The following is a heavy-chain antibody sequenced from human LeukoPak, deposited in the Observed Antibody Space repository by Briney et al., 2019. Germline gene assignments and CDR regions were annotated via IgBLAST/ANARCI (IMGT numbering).Heavy chain of an antibody. Sequence: GGSLRLSCAASGFTLSNAWMSWVRQAPGKGLEWVSSISSSSSYIYYADSVKGRFTISRDNAKNSLHLQMNSLRAEDTAVYYCARDGQTGTTVYWGQGTLVTVSS. J-gene: IGHJ4*02. CDR2: ISSSSSYI. V-gene: IGHV3-21*01. D-gene: IGHD1-7*01. CDR1: GFTLSNAW. CDR3: ARDGQTGTTVY.